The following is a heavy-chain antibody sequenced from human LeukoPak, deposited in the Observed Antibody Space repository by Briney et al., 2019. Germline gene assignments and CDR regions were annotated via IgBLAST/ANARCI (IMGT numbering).Heavy chain of an antibody. Sequence: SKTLSLTCTVSGGSISSSSYYWGWIRQPPGKGLEWIGNIYYSGSTYYNPSLKSRVTISVDTSKNQFSLKLSSVTAADTAVYYCARHQYSGTVDYWGQGTLVTVSS. D-gene: IGHD6-13*01. CDR3: ARHQYSGTVDY. J-gene: IGHJ4*02. CDR1: GGSISSSSYY. V-gene: IGHV4-39*01. CDR2: IYYSGST.